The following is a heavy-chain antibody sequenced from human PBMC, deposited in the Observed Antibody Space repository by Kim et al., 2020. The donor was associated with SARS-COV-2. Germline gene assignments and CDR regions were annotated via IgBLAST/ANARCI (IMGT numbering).Heavy chain of an antibody. D-gene: IGHD3-3*01. CDR3: ARAPNDFWSGYPYYFDY. Sequence: SETLSLTCPVSGGSVSSGSYFWSWIRQPPGKGLEWIGYIYYSGNTNYNPSLKIRVTMSVDTSKNQFSLKLRSVTAADTAVYYCARAPNDFWSGYPYYFDYWGQGTLVTVSS. J-gene: IGHJ4*02. CDR1: GGSVSSGSYF. CDR2: IYYSGNT. V-gene: IGHV4-61*01.